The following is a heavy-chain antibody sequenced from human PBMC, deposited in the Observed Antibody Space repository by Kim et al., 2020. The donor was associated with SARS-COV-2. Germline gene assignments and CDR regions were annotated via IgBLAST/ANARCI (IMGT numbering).Heavy chain of an antibody. CDR1: GGSISSSSYY. D-gene: IGHD3-22*01. CDR3: ARHQGYYYDSFDY. V-gene: IGHV4-39*01. Sequence: SETLSLTCTVSGGSISSSSYYWGWIRQPPGKGLEWIGSIYYSGSTYYNPSLKSRVTISVDTSKNQFSLKLSSVTAADTAVYYCARHQGYYYDSFDYWGQGTLVTVSS. J-gene: IGHJ4*02. CDR2: IYYSGST.